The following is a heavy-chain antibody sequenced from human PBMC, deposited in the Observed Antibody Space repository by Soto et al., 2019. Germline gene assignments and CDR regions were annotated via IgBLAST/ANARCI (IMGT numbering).Heavy chain of an antibody. Sequence: ASVKVSCKASGGTFSSYAISWVRQAPGQGLEWMGGIIPIFGTANYAQKFQGRVTITADESTSTAYMELSSLRSDDTAVYYCARVPEGYSSSSHFDYWGQGTLVTVSS. D-gene: IGHD6-6*01. J-gene: IGHJ4*02. CDR2: IIPIFGTA. CDR3: ARVPEGYSSSSHFDY. CDR1: GGTFSSYA. V-gene: IGHV1-69*13.